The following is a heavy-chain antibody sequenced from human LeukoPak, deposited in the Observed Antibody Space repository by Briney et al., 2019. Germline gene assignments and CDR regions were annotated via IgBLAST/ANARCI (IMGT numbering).Heavy chain of an antibody. V-gene: IGHV4-30-4*08. CDR3: ARSIVVVPAAHKYYDFWSGYPAYYYMDV. D-gene: IGHD3-3*01. J-gene: IGHJ6*03. CDR1: GGSISSGDYY. Sequence: SQSLSLTCTVSGGSISSGDYYWSWIRQPRGKGLEWIGYIYYSGSTYYNPSLKSRVTISVDTSKTQFPLKLSSVTAADTAVYYCARSIVVVPAAHKYYDFWSGYPAYYYMDVRCKGTTVTVSS. CDR2: IYYSGST.